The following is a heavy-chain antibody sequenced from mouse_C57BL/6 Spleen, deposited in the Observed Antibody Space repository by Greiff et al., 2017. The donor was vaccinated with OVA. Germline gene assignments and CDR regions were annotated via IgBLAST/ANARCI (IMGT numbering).Heavy chain of an antibody. D-gene: IGHD1-1*01. CDR2: IDPEDGDT. J-gene: IGHJ2*01. V-gene: IGHV14-1*01. CDR3: TTSITTVVATDY. CDR1: GFNIKDYY. Sequence: EVQLQQSGAELVRPGASVKLSCTASGFNIKDYYMHWVKQRPEQGLEWIGRIDPEDGDTEYAPKFQGKATMTADTSSNTAYLQLSSLTSEDTAVYYCTTSITTVVATDYGGQGTTLTVSS.